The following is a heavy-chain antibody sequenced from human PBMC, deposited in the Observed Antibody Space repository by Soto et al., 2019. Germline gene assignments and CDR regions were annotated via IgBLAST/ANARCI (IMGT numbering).Heavy chain of an antibody. D-gene: IGHD3-10*01. J-gene: IGHJ3*01. V-gene: IGHV3-74*01. Sequence: EVQLVESGGGLVQPGESLRLSCAASGFTFDYYWMHWVRQAPGKGVAWVARIHSDGTSTTYADSVKGRFTISRDNAKNPLSLRMSSLSAEDTDVYYGASGDCEAFDLWGQGTVVTVSS. CDR3: ASGDCEAFDL. CDR2: IHSDGTST. CDR1: GFTFDYYW.